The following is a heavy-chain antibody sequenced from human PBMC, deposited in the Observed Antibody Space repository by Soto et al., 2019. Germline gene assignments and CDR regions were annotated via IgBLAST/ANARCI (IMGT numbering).Heavy chain of an antibody. V-gene: IGHV1-69*01. CDR3: ARDEIFGVVPVYYSYYYGMDV. CDR1: GGTFSSYA. J-gene: IGHJ6*02. Sequence: QVQLVQSGAEVKKPGSSVKVSCKASGGTFSSYAISWVRQAPGQGLEWMGGIIPIFGTANYAQKFQGRVTITADESTSTAYMELSSLRSEDTAVYYCARDEIFGVVPVYYSYYYGMDVWGQGTSVTVSS. CDR2: IIPIFGTA. D-gene: IGHD3-3*01.